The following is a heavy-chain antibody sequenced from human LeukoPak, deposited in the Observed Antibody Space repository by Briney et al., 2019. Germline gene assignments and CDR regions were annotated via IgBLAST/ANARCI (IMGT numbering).Heavy chain of an antibody. J-gene: IGHJ4*02. CDR2: ISGSASST. CDR3: ATEMAKIRGAY. Sequence: GGSLRLSCAASGFTFSNYAMSWVRQAPGKGREWVSAISGSASSTYHADSLKGRFTISTDNSKNTLYLQMNSLRAEDTAVYHCATEMAKIRGAYWGQGTLVPVSS. V-gene: IGHV3-23*01. D-gene: IGHD5-24*01. CDR1: GFTFSNYA.